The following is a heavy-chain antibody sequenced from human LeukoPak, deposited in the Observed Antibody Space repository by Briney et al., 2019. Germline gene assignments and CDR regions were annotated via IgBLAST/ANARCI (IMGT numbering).Heavy chain of an antibody. CDR2: INPSGGST. Sequence: ASVKVSCKASGYTFTSYYMHWVRQAPGQGLEWMGIINPSGGSTSYAQKFQGRVTMTRDTSTSTVYMELSSLRSEDTAVYYCASVTATLTGDLDYYYYGMDVWGQGTTVTVSS. V-gene: IGHV1-46*01. J-gene: IGHJ6*02. CDR3: ASVTATLTGDLDYYYYGMDV. D-gene: IGHD2-21*02. CDR1: GYTFTSYY.